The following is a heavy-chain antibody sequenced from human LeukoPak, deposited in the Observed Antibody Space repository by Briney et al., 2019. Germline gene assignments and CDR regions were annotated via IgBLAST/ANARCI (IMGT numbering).Heavy chain of an antibody. J-gene: IGHJ3*01. CDR2: IIPTLDVA. V-gene: IGHV1-69*04. D-gene: IGHD3-16*02. CDR3: TREGVYSPDPTSYHRLPFDF. Sequence: ASVKVSCKASGGTFSSYAISWVRQAPGRGLEWMGRIIPTLDVANFAQKFKGRVTITADKSTNTAHLELSSLRSEDTAVYYCTREGVYSPDPTSYHRLPFDFWGEGTVVIVSS. CDR1: GGTFSSYA.